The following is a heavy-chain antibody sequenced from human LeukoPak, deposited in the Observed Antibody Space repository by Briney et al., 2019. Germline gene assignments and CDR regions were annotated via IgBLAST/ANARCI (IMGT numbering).Heavy chain of an antibody. CDR3: ARQYYDSSGYYGY. CDR1: GYTFASYD. Sequence: ASVKVSCKASGYTFASYDINWVRQATGQGLEWMGWMNPNSGNTGYAQKFQGRVTMTRNTSISTAYMELSSLRSEDTAVYYCARQYYDSSGYYGYWGQGTLVTVSS. CDR2: MNPNSGNT. D-gene: IGHD3-22*01. V-gene: IGHV1-8*01. J-gene: IGHJ4*02.